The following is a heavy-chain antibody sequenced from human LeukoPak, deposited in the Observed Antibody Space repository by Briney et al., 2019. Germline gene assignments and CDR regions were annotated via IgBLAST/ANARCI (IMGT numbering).Heavy chain of an antibody. CDR1: GYIFRDYG. CDR3: ARSHGSSDDTWGATGGDS. V-gene: IGHV1-18*01. Sequence: GASVKVSCKASGYIFRDYGVTWMRQAPGQGLEWMGWINTGDFNTHYAQNFQGRLTLTADTSTNTVYLELRSLRPDDAAVFYCARSHGSSDDTWGATGGDSWGQGTLVTVSS. D-gene: IGHD7-27*01. CDR2: INTGDFNT. J-gene: IGHJ4*02.